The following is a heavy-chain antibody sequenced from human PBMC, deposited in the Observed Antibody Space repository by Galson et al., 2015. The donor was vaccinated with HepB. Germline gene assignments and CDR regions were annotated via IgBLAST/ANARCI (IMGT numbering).Heavy chain of an antibody. V-gene: IGHV1-8*01. CDR3: AISAYSSSWYSPYYYYGMDV. J-gene: IGHJ6*02. D-gene: IGHD6-13*01. CDR2: MNPNSGNT. Sequence: SVKVSCKASGYTFTSYDINWVRQATGQGLEWMGWMNPNSGNTGYAQKFQGRVTMTRNTSISTAYMELSSLRSEDTAVYYCAISAYSSSWYSPYYYYGMDVWGQGTTVTVSS. CDR1: GYTFTSYD.